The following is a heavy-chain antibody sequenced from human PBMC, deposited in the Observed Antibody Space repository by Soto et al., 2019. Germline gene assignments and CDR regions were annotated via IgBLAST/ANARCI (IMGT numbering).Heavy chain of an antibody. Sequence: QVQLQESGPGLVKPSETLSLTCTGSVGSISSYYWSWIRQPPVKGLEGIGYIYYSGSTNYNSSLKSRVTISVDTSKHQFSLKVSSVTAADTAVSYCARVRYCSSSSCYIGLGWFAPWGKGTLVTVSS. V-gene: IGHV4-59*01. D-gene: IGHD2-2*02. CDR1: VGSISSYY. CDR2: IYYSGST. J-gene: IGHJ5*02. CDR3: ARVRYCSSSSCYIGLGWFAP.